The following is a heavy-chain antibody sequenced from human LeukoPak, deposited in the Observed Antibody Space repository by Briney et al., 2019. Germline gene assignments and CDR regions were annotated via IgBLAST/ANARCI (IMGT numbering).Heavy chain of an antibody. CDR3: AKEITGPGGLYYFDY. CDR1: GFTFSSYG. J-gene: IGHJ4*02. Sequence: GGSLRLSCAASGFTFSSYGTHWVRQAPGKGLEWVAVISYDGSNKYYADSVKGRFTISRDNSKNTLYLQMNSLRAEDTAVYYCAKEITGPGGLYYFDYWGQGTLVTVSS. D-gene: IGHD1-20*01. V-gene: IGHV3-30*18. CDR2: ISYDGSNK.